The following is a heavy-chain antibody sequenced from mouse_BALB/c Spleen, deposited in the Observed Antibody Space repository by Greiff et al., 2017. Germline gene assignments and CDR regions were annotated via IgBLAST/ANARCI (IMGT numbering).Heavy chain of an antibody. V-gene: IGHV5-12-1*01. CDR2: ISSGGGST. CDR1: GFAFSSYD. Sequence: EVMLVESGGGLVKPGGSLKLSCAASGFAFSSYDMSWVRQTPEKRLEWVAYISSGGGSTYYPDTVKGRFTISRDNAKNTLYLQMSSLKSEDTAMYYCARQGRAMDYWGQGTSVTVSS. CDR3: ARQGRAMDY. J-gene: IGHJ4*01.